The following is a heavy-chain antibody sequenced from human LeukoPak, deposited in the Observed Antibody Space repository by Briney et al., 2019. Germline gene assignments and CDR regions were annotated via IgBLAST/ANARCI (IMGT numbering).Heavy chain of an antibody. CDR3: ARGDWGIVVVVAASAAFDI. Sequence: GRSLRLSCAASGFTFSSYAMHWVRQAPGKGLEWVAVISYDGSNKYYADSVKGRFTISRDNSKNTLYLQMNSLGAEDTAVYYCARGDWGIVVVVAASAAFDIWGQGTMVTVSS. CDR2: ISYDGSNK. CDR1: GFTFSSYA. D-gene: IGHD2-15*01. J-gene: IGHJ3*02. V-gene: IGHV3-30*04.